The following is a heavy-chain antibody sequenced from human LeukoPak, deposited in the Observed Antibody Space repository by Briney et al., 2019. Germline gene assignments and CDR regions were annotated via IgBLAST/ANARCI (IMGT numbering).Heavy chain of an antibody. J-gene: IGHJ5*02. CDR2: ISYDGSNK. CDR1: GFTFSSYA. Sequence: PGGSLRLSCAASGFTFSSYAMHWVRQAPGKGLEWVAVISYDGSNKYYADSVKGRFTISRGNSKNTLYLQMNSLRAEDTAVYYCASPPGIAAAGNLWGQGTLVTVSS. D-gene: IGHD6-13*01. CDR3: ASPPGIAAAGNL. V-gene: IGHV3-30*04.